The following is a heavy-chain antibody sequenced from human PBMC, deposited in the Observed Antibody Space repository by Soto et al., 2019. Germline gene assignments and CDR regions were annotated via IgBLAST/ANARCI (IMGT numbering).Heavy chain of an antibody. V-gene: IGHV3-23*01. Sequence: PGGSLRLSCAASGFTFSSYAMSWVRQAPGKGLEWVSAISGSGGSTYYADSVKGRFTISRDNSKSTLYLQMNSLRAEDTAVYYCAKDSRFLEWLPLSRKGIDYWGQGTLVTVSS. CDR1: GFTFSSYA. CDR2: ISGSGGST. D-gene: IGHD3-3*01. J-gene: IGHJ4*02. CDR3: AKDSRFLEWLPLSRKGIDY.